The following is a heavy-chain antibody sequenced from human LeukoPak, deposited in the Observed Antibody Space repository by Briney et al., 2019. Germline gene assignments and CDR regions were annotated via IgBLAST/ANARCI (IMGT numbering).Heavy chain of an antibody. CDR3: ARDSTASSPWYFDL. CDR1: GGSIISYY. D-gene: IGHD2-21*02. V-gene: IGHV4-4*07. Sequence: PSETLSLTCTVSGGSIISYYWSWIRQPAGKGLEWIGRMYITGNTNYNPSLKSRVTMSLDTSKNHFSLKLSSVTAADTAVYYCARDSTASSPWYFDLWGRGTLVTVSS. CDR2: MYITGNT. J-gene: IGHJ2*01.